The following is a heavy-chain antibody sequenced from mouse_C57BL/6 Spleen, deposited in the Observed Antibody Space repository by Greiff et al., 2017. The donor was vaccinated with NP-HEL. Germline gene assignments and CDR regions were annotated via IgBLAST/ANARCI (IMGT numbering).Heavy chain of an antibody. J-gene: IGHJ4*01. CDR2: INPKNGGT. CDR1: GYTFTDYS. CDR3: ARSRDYDNDYDAMDY. V-gene: IGHV1-18*01. Sequence: VHVKQSGPELVKPGASVKIPCKASGYTFTDYSMTWVKQSHGKSLEWIGDINPKNGGTIYKQKFKGKATVTVDTSSSTAYMELRSLASEDTAVYYCARSRDYDNDYDAMDYWGQGTSVTVSS. D-gene: IGHD2-4*01.